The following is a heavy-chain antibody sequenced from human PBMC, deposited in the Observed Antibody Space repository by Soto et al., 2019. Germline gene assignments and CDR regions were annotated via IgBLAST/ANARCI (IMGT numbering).Heavy chain of an antibody. V-gene: IGHV3-7*05. CDR1: GFTFSTYW. Sequence: EVQLVESGGGLVQPGGSLRLSCAASGFTFSTYWMNWVRQAPGKGLEWVANIKQDGSEKNYVDSVKGRFTISRDNAKNSLYLQMNSLRAEDTAVYYCVRDRAMDDYWGQGTLVTVSS. CDR2: IKQDGSEK. J-gene: IGHJ4*02. D-gene: IGHD5-18*01. CDR3: VRDRAMDDY.